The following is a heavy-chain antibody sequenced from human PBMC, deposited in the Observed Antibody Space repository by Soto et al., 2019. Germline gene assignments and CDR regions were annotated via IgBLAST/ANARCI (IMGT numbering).Heavy chain of an antibody. V-gene: IGHV1-18*04. Sequence: QVQLVQSGAEVKKPGASVKVSCKASGYTFTSYGISWVRQAPGQGLEWMGWISAYNGNTNYAQQLQGKVTITTDTSTSTAYMELRSLRSDDTAVYYCARDLPRMITVGGVIVYWGQGTLVTVAS. J-gene: IGHJ4*02. CDR1: GYTFTSYG. D-gene: IGHD3-16*02. CDR3: ARDLPRMITVGGVIVY. CDR2: ISAYNGNT.